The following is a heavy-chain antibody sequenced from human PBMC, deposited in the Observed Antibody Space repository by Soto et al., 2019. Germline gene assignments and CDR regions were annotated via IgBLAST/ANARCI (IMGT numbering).Heavy chain of an antibody. CDR3: ARGGGYDSFDY. V-gene: IGHV4-59*04. Sequence: PSETLSLTCTVSGASISGFYWSWIRKSAGKGLEWIGYISHLENTYLHPSFKSRLTMSIDRTRNQFSLKLSSVTAADMAVYYCARGGGYDSFDYWGQGVLVTVSS. D-gene: IGHD2-15*01. J-gene: IGHJ4*02. CDR2: ISHLENT. CDR1: GASISGFY.